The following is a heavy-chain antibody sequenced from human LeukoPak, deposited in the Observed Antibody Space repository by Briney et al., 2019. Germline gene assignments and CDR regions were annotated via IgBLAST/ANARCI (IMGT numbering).Heavy chain of an antibody. D-gene: IGHD3-10*01. CDR3: ARHRGLRYYYGSGSYYFDY. CDR1: GYSFTSYW. CDR2: IYPGDSDT. V-gene: IGHV5-51*01. Sequence: GESLKISCKGSGYSFTSYWIGWVRQMPGKGLEWMGIIYPGDSDTRYSPSFQGQVTISADKSVSTAYLQWSSLKASDTAMYYCARHRGLRYYYGSGSYYFDYWGQGTLVTVSS. J-gene: IGHJ4*02.